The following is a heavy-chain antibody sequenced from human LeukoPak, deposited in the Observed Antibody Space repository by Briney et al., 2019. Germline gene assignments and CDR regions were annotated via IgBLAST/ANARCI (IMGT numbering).Heavy chain of an antibody. V-gene: IGHV4-59*01. Sequence: SETLSLTCTVSGGSISSYYWSWIRQPPGKGLEWIGYIYYSGSTNYNPSLKSRVTISVDTSKNQFSLKLSSVTAADTAVYYCAREGDGYKYIGYWGQGTLVTVSS. CDR2: IYYSGST. J-gene: IGHJ4*02. CDR1: GGSISSYY. CDR3: AREGDGYKYIGY. D-gene: IGHD5-24*01.